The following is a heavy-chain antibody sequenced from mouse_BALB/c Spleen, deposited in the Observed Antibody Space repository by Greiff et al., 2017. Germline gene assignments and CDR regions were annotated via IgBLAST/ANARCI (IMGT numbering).Heavy chain of an antibody. CDR1: GFTFTDYY. CDR3: ARDLYYGYDGAWFAY. Sequence: EVNLVESGGGLVQPGGSLRLSCATSGFTFTDYYMSWVRQPPGKALEWLGFIRNKANGYTTEYSASVKGRFTISRDNSQSILYLQMNTLRAEDSATYYCARDLYYGYDGAWFAYWGQGTLVTVSA. CDR2: IRNKANGYTT. V-gene: IGHV7-3*02. D-gene: IGHD2-2*01. J-gene: IGHJ3*01.